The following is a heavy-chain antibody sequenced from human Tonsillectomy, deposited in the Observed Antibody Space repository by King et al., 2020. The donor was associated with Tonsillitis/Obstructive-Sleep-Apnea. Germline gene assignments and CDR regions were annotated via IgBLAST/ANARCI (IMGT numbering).Heavy chain of an antibody. CDR3: TRARGTSSSYSDS. CDR2: ISYDGRQD. D-gene: IGHD6-6*01. V-gene: IGHV3-30*01. J-gene: IGHJ4*02. Sequence: QLVQSGGGVVQPGRSLRLSCVASGFTFRTYAMQWVRQAPGKGLEWVAIISYDGRQDYYADSVKGRFTISRVNSKSMLYLQMNSLGPVDTAIYYCTRARGTSSSYSDSWGQGTLVTVSS. CDR1: GFTFRTYA.